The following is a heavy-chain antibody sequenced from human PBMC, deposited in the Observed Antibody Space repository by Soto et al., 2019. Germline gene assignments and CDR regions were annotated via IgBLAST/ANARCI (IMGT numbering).Heavy chain of an antibody. V-gene: IGHV2-5*02. Sequence: FGPTLVNPTQTLTLACTSPGFPLTSTGMGVAWIRQPPGKALEWLALIYWDDGKRYSPSPSLKNRLTITKDTSKNQVVLTMANMDPMDTATYYCAHRPYNGGSRPFDFWGQGTLVTVSS. CDR1: GFPLTSTGMG. CDR3: AHRPYNGGSRPFDF. J-gene: IGHJ4*02. D-gene: IGHD2-8*01. CDR2: IYWDDGK.